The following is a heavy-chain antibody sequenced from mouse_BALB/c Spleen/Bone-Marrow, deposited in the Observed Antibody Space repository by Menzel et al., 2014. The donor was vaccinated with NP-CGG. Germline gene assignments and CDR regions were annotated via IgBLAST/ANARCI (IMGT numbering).Heavy chain of an antibody. V-gene: IGHV1-80*01. CDR3: ARWITTVVAPYVMDY. CDR2: IYPGDGDT. D-gene: IGHD1-1*01. CDR1: GHAFSSYW. J-gene: IGHJ4*01. Sequence: QVQLQQSGAELVRPGSSVKISCKASGHAFSSYWMNWVKQRPGQGLEWIGQIYPGDGDTNYNGKFKGKATLTADKSSSTAYMQLSSLTSEDSAVYFCARWITTVVAPYVMDYWGQGTSVTVSS.